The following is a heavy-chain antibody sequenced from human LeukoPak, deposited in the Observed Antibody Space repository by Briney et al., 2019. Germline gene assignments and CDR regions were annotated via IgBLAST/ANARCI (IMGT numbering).Heavy chain of an antibody. V-gene: IGHV4-59*01. CDR3: ARDLVRVRSGYYENAFDI. J-gene: IGHJ3*02. CDR2: IYYSGST. CDR1: GGSISSYY. Sequence: SETLSLTCTVSGGSISSYYWSWIRQPPGKGLEWIGYIYYSGSTNYNPSLKSRVTISVDTSKNQFSLKLSSVTAADTAVYYCARDLVRVRSGYYENAFDIWGQGTMVTVSS. D-gene: IGHD3-22*01.